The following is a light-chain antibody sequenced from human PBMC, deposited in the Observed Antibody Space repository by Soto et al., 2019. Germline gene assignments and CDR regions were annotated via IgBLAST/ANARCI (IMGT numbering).Light chain of an antibody. J-gene: IGKJ5*01. Sequence: DIVMTQSPLSLPVTPGEPSSIPFSSSQSLLHSNGYNYLDWYLQKRGQSPQLLIYLGSNRASGVPDRFSGSGSGTDFTLKISRVEAEDVGVYYCMQALQTPITFGQGTRLEIK. CDR3: MQALQTPIT. V-gene: IGKV2-28*01. CDR1: QSLLHSNGYNY. CDR2: LGS.